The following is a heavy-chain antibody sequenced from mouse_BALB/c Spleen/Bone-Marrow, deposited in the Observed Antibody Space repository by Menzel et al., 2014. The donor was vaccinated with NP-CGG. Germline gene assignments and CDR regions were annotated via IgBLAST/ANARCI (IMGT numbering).Heavy chain of an antibody. V-gene: IGHV3-2*02. CDR2: INYSGST. CDR1: GYSITSDYA. Sequence: EVQLVESGPGLVKPSQSLSLTCTVTGYSITSDYAWNWIRQFPGNKLEWMGYINYSGSTSYNPFLKSRISITRDTSKNLFFLQLNSVTTEDTATYYCARSLYFDVWGAGTTVTVSS. J-gene: IGHJ1*01. CDR3: ARSLYFDV.